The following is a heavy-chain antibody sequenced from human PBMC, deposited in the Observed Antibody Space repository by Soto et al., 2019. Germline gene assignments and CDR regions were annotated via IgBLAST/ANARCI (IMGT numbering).Heavy chain of an antibody. J-gene: IGHJ4*02. D-gene: IGHD6-6*01. V-gene: IGHV4-39*01. CDR2: IYYSGST. CDR1: GGSISSSSYY. Sequence: SETLSLTCTVSGGSISSSSYYWGWIRQPPGKGLEWIGSIYYSGSTYYNPSLKSRVTISVDTSKNQFSLKLSSVTAADTAVYYCASIAARQGSDYWGQGTLVTVSS. CDR3: ASIAARQGSDY.